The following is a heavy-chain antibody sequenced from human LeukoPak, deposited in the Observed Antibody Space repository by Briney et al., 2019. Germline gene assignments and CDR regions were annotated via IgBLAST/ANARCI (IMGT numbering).Heavy chain of an antibody. CDR2: IYSSGSA. V-gene: IGHV4-39*01. CDR1: GGSINSNNYY. J-gene: IGHJ4*02. CDR3: QSRYLEWLLEY. Sequence: SETLSLTCTVSGGSINSNNYYWGWIRQPPGKGLEWIGSIYSSGSAYYNPSLKSRVTISVDTSKNQFSPRLSSVTAADTAVYYCQSRYLEWLLEYWGQGTPVTVSS. D-gene: IGHD3-3*01.